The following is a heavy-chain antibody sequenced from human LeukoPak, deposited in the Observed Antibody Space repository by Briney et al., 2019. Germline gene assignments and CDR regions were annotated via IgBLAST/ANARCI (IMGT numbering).Heavy chain of an antibody. V-gene: IGHV4-59*01. CDR3: AGAPPLLYSSSSLGAFDI. CDR2: IYYSGST. J-gene: IGHJ3*02. D-gene: IGHD6-13*01. Sequence: PSETLSLTCAVYGGSFSGYYWSWIRQPPGKGLEWIGYIYYSGSTNYNPSLRSRVTISVDTSKNQFSLKLNSMTAADTAVYYCAGAPPLLYSSSSLGAFDIWGQGTMVTVSS. CDR1: GGSFSGYY.